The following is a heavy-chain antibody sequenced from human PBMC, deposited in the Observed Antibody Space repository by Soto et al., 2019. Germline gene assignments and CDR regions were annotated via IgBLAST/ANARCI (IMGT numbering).Heavy chain of an antibody. CDR1: GFTFSSYS. D-gene: IGHD3-9*01. CDR2: ISSSSSYI. V-gene: IGHV3-21*01. J-gene: IGHJ3*02. Sequence: GSLRLSCAASGFTFSSYSMNWVRQAPGKGLEWVSSISSSSSYIYYADSVKGRFTISRDNAKNSLYLQMNSLRAEDTAVYYCATFDDILTRAFDIWGQGTMVTVS. CDR3: ATFDDILTRAFDI.